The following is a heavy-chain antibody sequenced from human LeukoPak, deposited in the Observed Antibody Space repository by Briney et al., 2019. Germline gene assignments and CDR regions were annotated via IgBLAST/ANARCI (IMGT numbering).Heavy chain of an antibody. V-gene: IGHV3-74*01. CDR2: INSDGSST. J-gene: IGHJ4*02. CDR3: ARDGGIAVASYYFDY. Sequence: GGSLRLSCAASGFTFSSYWMHWVRQAPGKGLVWVSRINSDGSSTSYADSVKGRFTISRDNAKNTLYLQMNSLRAEDTAVYYCARDGGIAVASYYFDYWGQGTLVTVSS. CDR1: GFTFSSYW. D-gene: IGHD6-19*01.